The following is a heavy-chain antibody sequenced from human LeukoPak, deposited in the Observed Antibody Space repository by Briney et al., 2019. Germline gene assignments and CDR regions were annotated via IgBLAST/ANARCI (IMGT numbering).Heavy chain of an antibody. J-gene: IGHJ4*02. D-gene: IGHD6-25*01. V-gene: IGHV4-59*13. CDR2: VFYSRDS. Sequence: PSESLSLACSVSGAFTSTYYWSWVRQPPTGGLEWIGYVFYSRDSNYNPNFTSRVTMSVDTSKSQFSLKLTSLSAADTAVYYCARIDPLGFFDQWGQGTLVTVSS. CDR1: GAFTSTYY. CDR3: ARIDPLGFFDQ.